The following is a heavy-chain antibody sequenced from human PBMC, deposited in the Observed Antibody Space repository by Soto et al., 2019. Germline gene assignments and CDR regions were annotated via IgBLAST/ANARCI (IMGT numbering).Heavy chain of an antibody. Sequence: QVQLVQSGAEVKKPGASVKVSCKASGYTFTSYGISWVRQAPGQGLEWMGWISAYNGNTNYAQKLQGRVTMTTDTSTSTGYMELRSRRSDDTAVYYCASSYYGSGTPYYYGMDVWGQGTTVTVSS. CDR2: ISAYNGNT. J-gene: IGHJ6*02. V-gene: IGHV1-18*01. D-gene: IGHD3-10*01. CDR1: GYTFTSYG. CDR3: ASSYYGSGTPYYYGMDV.